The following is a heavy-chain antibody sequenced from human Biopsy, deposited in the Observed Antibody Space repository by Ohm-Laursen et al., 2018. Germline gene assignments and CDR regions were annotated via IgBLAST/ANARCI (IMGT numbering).Heavy chain of an antibody. V-gene: IGHV4-34*01. CDR2: INQSGST. Sequence: TLSLTCAVNGEASSGYYWNWIPQPPGKGLVWIGEINQSGSTKYNPSLKRRATLSADSSNSQFSLRLTPVTAADTAIYYCARGSGYFKLDVWGQGTTVTVSS. CDR1: GEASSGYY. D-gene: IGHD5-12*01. CDR3: ARGSGYFKLDV. J-gene: IGHJ6*02.